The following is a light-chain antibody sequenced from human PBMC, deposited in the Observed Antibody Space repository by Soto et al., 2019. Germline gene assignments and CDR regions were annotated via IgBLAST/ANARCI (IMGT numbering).Light chain of an antibody. Sequence: DIVLTQSPGTLSLSPGERATLSCRASQIISSTYLGWYQQKPGQAPRLLIYGASCRATGIPDRFSGSGSGTDFTLTIIRLEAEDFAVYYCQHYGTSLYTFGQGTKLEIK. V-gene: IGKV3-20*01. CDR1: QIISSTY. J-gene: IGKJ2*01. CDR2: GAS. CDR3: QHYGTSLYT.